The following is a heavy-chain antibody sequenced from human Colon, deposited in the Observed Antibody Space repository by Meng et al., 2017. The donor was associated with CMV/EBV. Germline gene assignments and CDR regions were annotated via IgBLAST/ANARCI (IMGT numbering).Heavy chain of an antibody. D-gene: IGHD6-6*01. J-gene: IGHJ5*02. CDR1: GFTFDDYA. Sequence: SWAASGFTFDDYAMHWVRQAPGKGLEWVSGISWNSGSIGYADSVKGRFTISRDNAKNSLYLQMNSLRAEDTALYYCAKGPYSSSSKGWFDPWGQGTLVTVSS. CDR2: ISWNSGSI. V-gene: IGHV3-9*01. CDR3: AKGPYSSSSKGWFDP.